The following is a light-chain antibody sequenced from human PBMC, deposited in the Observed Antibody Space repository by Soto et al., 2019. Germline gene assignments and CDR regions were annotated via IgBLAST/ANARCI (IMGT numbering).Light chain of an antibody. V-gene: IGLV2-14*01. CDR2: EVA. J-gene: IGLJ1*01. CDR1: SSDISADNY. CDR3: SSYTSFSFYV. Sequence: QSALTQPASVSGSPGQSITISCTRTSSDISADNYVSWYQHHPGKAPKLIIYEVADRPSGLSNRFSGSKSGNTASLTISRLQPEDEADYYCSSYTSFSFYVFGTGTKLTVL.